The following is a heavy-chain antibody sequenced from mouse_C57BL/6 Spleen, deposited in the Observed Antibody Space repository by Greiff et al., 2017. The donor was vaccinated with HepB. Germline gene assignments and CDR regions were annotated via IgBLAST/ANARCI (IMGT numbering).Heavy chain of an antibody. CDR3: ARDGSREYFDV. CDR1: GFTFSSYG. D-gene: IGHD1-1*01. CDR2: ISSGGSYT. Sequence: EVMLVESGGDLVKPGGSLKLSCAASGFTFSSYGMSWVRQTPDKRLEWVATISSGGSYTYYPASVKGRFTISRDNAKNTLYLQMSSLKSEDTAMYYCARDGSREYFDVWGTGTTVTVAS. V-gene: IGHV5-6*01. J-gene: IGHJ1*03.